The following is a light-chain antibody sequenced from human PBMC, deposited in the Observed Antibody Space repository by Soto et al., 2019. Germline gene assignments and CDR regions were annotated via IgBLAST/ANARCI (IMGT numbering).Light chain of an antibody. CDR2: AAS. J-gene: IGKJ1*01. V-gene: IGKV3-20*01. CDR3: QQYGSSSWT. Sequence: EIVLTQSPGTLSSSPGERATLSCRASQSVSSSYLAWYRQKPGQAPRLLIYAASSRATGIPDRFSGSGAGKDFTLTISMLEPEDFAVYYWQQYGSSSWTFGQGTKVEFK. CDR1: QSVSSSY.